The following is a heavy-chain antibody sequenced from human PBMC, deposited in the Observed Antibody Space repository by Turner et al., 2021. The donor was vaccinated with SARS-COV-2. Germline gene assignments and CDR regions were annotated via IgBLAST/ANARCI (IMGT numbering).Heavy chain of an antibody. Sequence: QLQLQESGPGLVTPSETRSLTCTVSGGSISSSSFHWGWIRRPPGKRLEWIVNIYYSGSTYYNPSLKSRVTISVDTSKNQFSLKLGSVTAADTAVYYCASPVVVTATPNYYGMDVWGQGTTVTVSS. D-gene: IGHD2-21*02. CDR1: GGSISSSSFH. CDR2: IYYSGST. J-gene: IGHJ6*02. CDR3: ASPVVVTATPNYYGMDV. V-gene: IGHV4-39*01.